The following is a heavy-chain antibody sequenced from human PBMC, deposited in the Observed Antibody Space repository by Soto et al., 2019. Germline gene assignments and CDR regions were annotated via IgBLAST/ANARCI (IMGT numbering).Heavy chain of an antibody. J-gene: IGHJ5*02. CDR1: GGSFSGYY. V-gene: IGHV4-34*01. CDR3: ARVKDYYGSGSYPRAKINWFAP. CDR2: INHSGST. Sequence: PSETLSLTCAVYGGSFSGYYWRWIRQPPGKGLEWIGEINHSGSTNYNPSLKSRVTISVDTSKNQFSLKLSSVTAADTAVYYCARVKDYYGSGSYPRAKINWFAPWVQGTLVSVSS. D-gene: IGHD3-10*01.